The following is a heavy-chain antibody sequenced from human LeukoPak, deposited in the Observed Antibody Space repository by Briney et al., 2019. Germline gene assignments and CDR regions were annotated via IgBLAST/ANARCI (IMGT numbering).Heavy chain of an antibody. D-gene: IGHD2-15*01. V-gene: IGHV4-61*05. CDR1: GGSISSSSYY. J-gene: IGHJ4*02. CDR3: ARGYCSGGSCYWNDY. Sequence: SETLSLTCTVSGGSISSSSYYWGWIRQPPGKGLEWIGYIYYSGSTNYNPSLKSRVTISVDTSKNQFSLKLSSVTAADTAVYYCARGYCSGGSCYWNDYWGQGTLVTVSS. CDR2: IYYSGST.